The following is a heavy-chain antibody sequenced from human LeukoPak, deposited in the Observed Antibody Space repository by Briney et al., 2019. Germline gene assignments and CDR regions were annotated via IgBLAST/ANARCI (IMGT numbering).Heavy chain of an antibody. Sequence: GGSLRLSCAASGFTFSSYTMNWVRQAPGKGLEWVSYISSSTSTIYYADSVKGRFTISRDNAKNSLYLQMNSLRAEDTAVYYCARGEGYYGSGSYYILDISSYYYYYMDVWGQGTLVTVSS. V-gene: IGHV3-48*01. CDR1: GFTFSSYT. CDR2: ISSSTSTI. J-gene: IGHJ6*03. D-gene: IGHD3-10*01. CDR3: ARGEGYYGSGSYYILDISSYYYYYMDV.